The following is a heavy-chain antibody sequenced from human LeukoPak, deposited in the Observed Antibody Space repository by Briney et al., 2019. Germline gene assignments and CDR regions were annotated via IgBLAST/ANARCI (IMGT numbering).Heavy chain of an antibody. D-gene: IGHD4-11*01. V-gene: IGHV3-7*01. CDR3: ARDQXXSTVNDXFDI. CDR2: IKQDGSEK. Sequence: GGSLRLSCAASGFTFSSYWMSWVRQAPGKGLEWVANIKQDGSEKYYVDSVKGRFTISRDNTENSLYLKMNSLRAEDTAVYYCARDQXXSTVNDXFDIWGQGTMVTVSS. J-gene: IGHJ3*02. CDR1: GFTFSSYW.